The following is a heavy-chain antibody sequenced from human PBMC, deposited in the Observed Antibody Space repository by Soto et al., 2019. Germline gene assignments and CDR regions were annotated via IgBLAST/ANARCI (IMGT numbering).Heavy chain of an antibody. CDR1: GFSVTSNY. CDR3: ARVTTFYDILTSSYALNYFDY. Sequence: VQLVESGGTLVQPWGSLRLSCAASGFSVTSNYMTWVRQAPGKGLECVSVIYAGGNTYYPDSVKGRFTISSDNSKNTFLLQMNNLRSEDTAFYYCARVTTFYDILTSSYALNYFDYWGQGTRVTVSS. J-gene: IGHJ4*02. V-gene: IGHV3-53*01. D-gene: IGHD3-9*01. CDR2: IYAGGNT.